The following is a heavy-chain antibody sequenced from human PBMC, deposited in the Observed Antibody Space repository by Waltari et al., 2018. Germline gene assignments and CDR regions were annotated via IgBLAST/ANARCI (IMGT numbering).Heavy chain of an antibody. D-gene: IGHD5-12*01. J-gene: IGHJ4*02. V-gene: IGHV4-38-2*01. CDR3: ATYVEMATIRDY. CDR1: GYSISSGYY. CDR2: IYHSGST. Sequence: QVQLQESGPGLVKPSETLSLTCAVSGYSISSGYYWGWIRQPPGKGLEWIGSIYHSGSTYYNPSLKGRVTISVDTSKNQFSLKLSSVTAADTAVYYCATYVEMATIRDYWGQGTLVTVSS.